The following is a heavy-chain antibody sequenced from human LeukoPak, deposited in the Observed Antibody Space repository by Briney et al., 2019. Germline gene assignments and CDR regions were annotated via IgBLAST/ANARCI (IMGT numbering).Heavy chain of an antibody. J-gene: IGHJ4*02. V-gene: IGHV3-21*01. CDR2: ISSSSSYI. CDR1: GFTFSSYS. D-gene: IGHD5-12*01. CDR3: ARDSYSGYDAATGYYFDY. Sequence: PGGSLRLSCAASGFTFSSYSMNWVRQAPGKGLEWVSSISSSSSYIYYADSVKGRFTISRDNAKNSLYLQMNSLRAEDTAVYYCARDSYSGYDAATGYYFDYWGQGTLVTVSS.